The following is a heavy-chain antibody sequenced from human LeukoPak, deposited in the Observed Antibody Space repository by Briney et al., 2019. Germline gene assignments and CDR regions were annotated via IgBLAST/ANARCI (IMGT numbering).Heavy chain of an antibody. CDR1: GFTVSNYA. CDR3: VKDWSYRGWSYYFDY. CDR2: ISFDGSNK. J-gene: IGHJ4*02. Sequence: GGSLRLSCAAAGFTVSNYAIHCVRQAPGEWLEWVALISFDGSNKDYADSVKGRFTISRDNSKTTLFLKMSSLRVEATAVYYCVKDWSYRGWSYYFDYWGQGTLVTVSS. V-gene: IGHV3-30*04. D-gene: IGHD5-12*01.